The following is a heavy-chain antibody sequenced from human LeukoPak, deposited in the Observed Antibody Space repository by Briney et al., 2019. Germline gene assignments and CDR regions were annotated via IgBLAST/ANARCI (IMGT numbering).Heavy chain of an antibody. Sequence: ASVKVSCKASGYTFTGYCMHWVRQAPGQGLEWMGWINPNSGGTNYAQKFQGRVTMTRDTSISTAYMELSRLRSDDTAVYYCARDPDQYCGGDCYSFDYWGQGTLVTVSS. CDR1: GYTFTGYC. CDR2: INPNSGGT. V-gene: IGHV1-2*02. J-gene: IGHJ4*02. CDR3: ARDPDQYCGGDCYSFDY. D-gene: IGHD2-21*02.